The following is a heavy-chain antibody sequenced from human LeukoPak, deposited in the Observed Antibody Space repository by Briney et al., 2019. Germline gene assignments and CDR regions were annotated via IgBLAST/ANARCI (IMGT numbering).Heavy chain of an antibody. D-gene: IGHD6-19*01. J-gene: IGHJ6*02. CDR1: GYTFTSYA. CDR2: ISAYNGNT. CDR3: ARLYSSGWPLECMDV. Sequence: ASVKVSRKASGYTFTSYAVSWVRQAPGQGLEYMGYISAYNGNTNYAQNLQGRVTMTTDTSTTTVYMELRSLRSDDTAVYYCARLYSSGWPLECMDVWGQGTTVTVSS. V-gene: IGHV1-18*01.